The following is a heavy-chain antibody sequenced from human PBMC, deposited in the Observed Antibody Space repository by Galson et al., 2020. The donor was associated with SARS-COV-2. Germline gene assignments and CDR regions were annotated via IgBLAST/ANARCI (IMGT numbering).Heavy chain of an antibody. CDR3: ARDPAPLYGDNYYYAMDV. CDR1: GGSLISYN. D-gene: IGHD4-17*01. Sequence: TSETLSLTCTVSGGSLISYNWNWIRQSPGKGLEWLGYIYYTGSTNYNPSLKSRVTISVDTSKNQFSLELGAVTAADTAVYFCARDPAPLYGDNYYYAMDVWGQGTTVTVS. CDR2: IYYTGST. V-gene: IGHV4-59*01. J-gene: IGHJ6*02.